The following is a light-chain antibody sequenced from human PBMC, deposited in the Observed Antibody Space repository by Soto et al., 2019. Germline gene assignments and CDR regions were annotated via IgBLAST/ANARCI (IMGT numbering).Light chain of an antibody. J-gene: IGKJ1*01. CDR3: QQYRTYPRT. V-gene: IGKV1-16*01. CDR1: QSVSNF. Sequence: DIQMTQSPSSLSASVGDTVTITCRASQSVSNFLGWFQQKPGKPPKSLIYTASSLQSGVPARFRGSGSGTQFDLTINGLQPEDSATYCCQQYRTYPRTFGQGTRVEIK. CDR2: TAS.